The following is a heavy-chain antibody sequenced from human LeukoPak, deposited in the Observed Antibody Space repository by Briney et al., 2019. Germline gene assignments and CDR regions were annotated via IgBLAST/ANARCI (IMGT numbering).Heavy chain of an antibody. J-gene: IGHJ4*02. CDR3: AKGGAAAGPRPFDS. V-gene: IGHV3-23*01. D-gene: IGHD6-13*01. CDR1: GFTFSSYA. CDR2: ISGSGGST. Sequence: SGGSLRLSCAASGFTFSSYAMSWVRQAPGKGLEWVSAISGSGGSTYYADSVKGRFTISRDNSKNTLYLQMNSLRAEDTAVYYCAKGGAAAGPRPFDSWGQGTLSPSPQ.